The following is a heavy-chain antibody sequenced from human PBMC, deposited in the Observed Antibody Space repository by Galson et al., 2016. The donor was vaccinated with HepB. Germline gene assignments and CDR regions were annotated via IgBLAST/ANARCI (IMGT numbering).Heavy chain of an antibody. CDR3: ATAGRGLIGRGQYYFGY. CDR2: FRPKSSHT. Sequence: SLRLSCAASGFTSSTYSMNWVRQAPGKGLEWVSSFRPKSSHTSYADSVKGRFPISRDNAQNSLFLQMNSLRAEDTAVYYCATAGRGLIGRGQYYFGYWGQGTLVTVSS. J-gene: IGHJ4*02. CDR1: GFTSSTYS. D-gene: IGHD3-10*01. V-gene: IGHV3-21*01.